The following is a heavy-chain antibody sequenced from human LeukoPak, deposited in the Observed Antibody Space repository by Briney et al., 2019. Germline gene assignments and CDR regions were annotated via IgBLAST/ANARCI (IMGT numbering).Heavy chain of an antibody. V-gene: IGHV4-59*01. CDR2: IYYSGST. CDR1: GGSIRSSY. D-gene: IGHD1-26*01. CDR3: ARVGSGSYLDY. Sequence: SETLSLTCTVSGGSIRSSYRSWIRQPPGKGLEWIGYIYYSGSTNYNPSLESRVTISVDTSKNQCSLKLSSVTAADTAVYYCARVGSGSYLDYWGQGTLVTVSS. J-gene: IGHJ4*02.